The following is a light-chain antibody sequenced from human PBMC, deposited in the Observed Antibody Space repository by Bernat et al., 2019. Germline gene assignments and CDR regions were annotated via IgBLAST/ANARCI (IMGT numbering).Light chain of an antibody. CDR3: QQYHSSSPYA. J-gene: IGKJ2*01. CDR2: KAS. CDR1: QSISRW. Sequence: DIQMTQSPSTLSASLGDRVTMTCRASQSISRWLAWYQQKPGQPPKLLMYKASTLQSGVPSRFSGSGSGSEFTLPISSLQPDDSGTYYCQQYHSSSPYAFGQGTILEIK. V-gene: IGKV1-5*03.